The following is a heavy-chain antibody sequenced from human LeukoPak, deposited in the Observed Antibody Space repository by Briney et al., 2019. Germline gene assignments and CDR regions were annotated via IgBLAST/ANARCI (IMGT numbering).Heavy chain of an antibody. V-gene: IGHV4-39*01. D-gene: IGHD6-19*01. CDR2: IYYSGST. J-gene: IGHJ4*02. CDR3: ARLSYSSGWSDAFDY. Sequence: PSETLSLTCTVSGGSVSSSTYYWGWIRQPPGKGLEWIGSIYYSGSTYYNPSLKSRVTISVDTSKNQFSLKLSSVTAADTAVYYCARLSYSSGWSDAFDYWGQGTLVIVSS. CDR1: GGSVSSSTYY.